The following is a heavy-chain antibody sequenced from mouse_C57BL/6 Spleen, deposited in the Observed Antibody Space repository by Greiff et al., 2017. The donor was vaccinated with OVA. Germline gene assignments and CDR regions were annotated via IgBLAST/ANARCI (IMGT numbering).Heavy chain of an antibody. Sequence: QVQLQQSGAELAKPGASVKLSCKASGYTFTSYWMHWVKQRPGQGLEWIGYINPSSGYTKYTQKFKGKATLTADKSSSTAYMQLSSLTYEDSAVYYCAKGDYGSWYAMDYWGQGTSVTVFS. V-gene: IGHV1-7*01. CDR2: INPSSGYT. D-gene: IGHD1-1*01. J-gene: IGHJ4*01. CDR1: GYTFTSYW. CDR3: AKGDYGSWYAMDY.